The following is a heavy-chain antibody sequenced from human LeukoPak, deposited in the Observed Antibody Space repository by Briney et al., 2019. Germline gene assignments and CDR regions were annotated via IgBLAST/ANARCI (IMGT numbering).Heavy chain of an antibody. D-gene: IGHD3-22*01. J-gene: IGHJ2*01. CDR3: ARRGREDSSGYHLWYFDL. Sequence: KHGESLKISCKGSGYSFSTYWIGWVRQMPGKGLEWMGILYPGDSDTRYSPSFQGQVTISADKSISTAYLQWSSLKASDTAMYYCARRGREDSSGYHLWYFDLWGRGTLVTVSS. CDR1: GYSFSTYW. V-gene: IGHV5-51*01. CDR2: LYPGDSDT.